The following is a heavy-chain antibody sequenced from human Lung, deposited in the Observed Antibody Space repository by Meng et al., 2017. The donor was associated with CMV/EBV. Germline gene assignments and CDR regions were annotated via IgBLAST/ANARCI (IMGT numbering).Heavy chain of an antibody. V-gene: IGHV3-30-3*01. Sequence: GESXKISXAASGFTFSSYNMHWFRQAPGKGLEWVADISYDGSNKYYADSVKGRFTISRDNSKNTLYLQMNSLRAEDTAVYYCARALGRFGELRYYYYGMDVWGQGXTVTVSS. CDR3: ARALGRFGELRYYYYGMDV. CDR2: ISYDGSNK. CDR1: GFTFSSYN. D-gene: IGHD3-10*01. J-gene: IGHJ6*02.